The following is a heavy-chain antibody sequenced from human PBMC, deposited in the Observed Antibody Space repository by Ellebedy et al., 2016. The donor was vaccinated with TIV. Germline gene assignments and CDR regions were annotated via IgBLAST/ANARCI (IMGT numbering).Heavy chain of an antibody. V-gene: IGHV1-2*02. J-gene: IGHJ5*02. CDR1: GYTFTGYY. CDR3: ARYNNEYTSSWFNWFDP. CDR2: INPNSGDT. D-gene: IGHD6-13*01. Sequence: AASVKVSCKASGYTFTGYYIHWVRQAPGQGLEWVAWINPNSGDTAYAQNLQGRVTVTRDTSTSTAFLELSRPKSDDTAVYYCARYNNEYTSSWFNWFDPWGQGTLVTVSS.